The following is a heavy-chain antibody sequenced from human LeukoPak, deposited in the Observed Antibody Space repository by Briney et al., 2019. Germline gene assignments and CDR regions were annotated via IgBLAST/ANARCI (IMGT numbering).Heavy chain of an antibody. J-gene: IGHJ4*01. D-gene: IGHD4-23*01. CDR2: INPNSGGT. V-gene: IGHV1-2*02. CDR1: GYTFTGYY. CDR3: ARQEGVGPFNTVVTPMDY. Sequence: ASVKVSCKASGYTFTGYYMHWVRQAPGQGLEWMGWINPNSGGTNYAQKFQGRVTMTRDTSISTAYMELSRLRSDDTAGYYCARQEGVGPFNTVVTPMDYLGQGTLVTVSS.